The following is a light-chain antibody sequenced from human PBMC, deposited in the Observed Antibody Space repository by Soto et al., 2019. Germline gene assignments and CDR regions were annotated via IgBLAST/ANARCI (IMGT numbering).Light chain of an antibody. CDR2: DAS. CDR3: QQRSSWPLT. V-gene: IGKV3-11*01. CDR1: QSVRSN. Sequence: EIVMTQSPATLSVSPGERATLSCRASQSVRSNLAWYQQKPGQAPRLLIYDASNRATGIPARFSGSGSGTDFTLTISSLETEDFAVYYCQQRSSWPLTFGGGTKVDI. J-gene: IGKJ4*01.